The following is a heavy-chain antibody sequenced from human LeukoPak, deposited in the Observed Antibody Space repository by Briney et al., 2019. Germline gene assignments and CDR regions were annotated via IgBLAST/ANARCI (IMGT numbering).Heavy chain of an antibody. Sequence: GGSLRLSCVASGFTITTYGMHWVRQAPGKGLEWVAIIWYDGSNEYYADSVKGRFTISRDNSKNTLYLQMNSLRAEDTAVYYCAAVEPYVYWGQGALVTVSS. D-gene: IGHD6-19*01. V-gene: IGHV3-33*01. CDR3: AAVEPYVY. CDR1: GFTITTYG. J-gene: IGHJ4*02. CDR2: IWYDGSNE.